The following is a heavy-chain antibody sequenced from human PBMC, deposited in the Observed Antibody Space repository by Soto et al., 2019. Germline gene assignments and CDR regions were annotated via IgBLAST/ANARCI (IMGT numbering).Heavy chain of an antibody. V-gene: IGHV4-30-4*02. CDR1: GGSISSGDYY. Sequence: PSETLSLTCTVSGGSISSGDYYWSWIRQPPGKGLEWIGYIYYSGSTYYNPSLKSRVTISVDTSKNQFSLKLSSVTAADTAVYYCARGRYYYDSSGYYYWGQGTLVTVSS. CDR2: IYYSGST. D-gene: IGHD3-22*01. J-gene: IGHJ4*02. CDR3: ARGRYYYDSSGYYY.